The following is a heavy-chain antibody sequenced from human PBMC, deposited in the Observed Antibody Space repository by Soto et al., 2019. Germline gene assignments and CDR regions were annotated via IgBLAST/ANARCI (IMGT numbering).Heavy chain of an antibody. V-gene: IGHV4-59*08. CDR3: ARHRYSYGVYYFDY. CDR2: IYYSGST. Sequence: QVQLQESGPGLVKPSETLSLTCIVSGGSISNYYWSWIRQPPGKGLEWIGDIYYSGSTNYNPSLTSRVTISVDTSKNQFSLKLSSVTAADTAVYYCARHRYSYGVYYFDYWGQGTLVTVSS. CDR1: GGSISNYY. D-gene: IGHD5-18*01. J-gene: IGHJ4*02.